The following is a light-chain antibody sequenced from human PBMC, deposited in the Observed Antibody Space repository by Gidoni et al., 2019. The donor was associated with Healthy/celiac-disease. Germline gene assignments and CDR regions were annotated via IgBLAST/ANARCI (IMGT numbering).Light chain of an antibody. V-gene: IGKV1-39*01. CDR2: AAS. Sequence: DIQMTQSPSSLSASVGDRVTITCRASQSISSYLNWYQQKPGKAPKLLIYAASSLQSGVPSRFSGSGSGTDFTLTISSLQPEDFATYYCQQSYSTPWTFGQWTQVEIK. CDR3: QQSYSTPWT. J-gene: IGKJ1*01. CDR1: QSISSY.